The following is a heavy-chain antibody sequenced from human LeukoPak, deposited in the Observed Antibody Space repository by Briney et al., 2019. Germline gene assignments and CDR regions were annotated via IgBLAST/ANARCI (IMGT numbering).Heavy chain of an antibody. CDR2: IRYDGSNK. CDR3: AKDPTPMSSSGYYLGY. CDR1: GFTLSSYG. J-gene: IGHJ4*02. V-gene: IGHV3-30*02. D-gene: IGHD3-22*01. Sequence: GGSLRLSCAASGFTLSSYGMHWVRQAPGKGLEWVAFIRYDGSNKYYADSVKGRFTISRDNSKNTLYLQMNSLRAEDTAVYYCAKDPTPMSSSGYYLGYWGRGTQVTVSS.